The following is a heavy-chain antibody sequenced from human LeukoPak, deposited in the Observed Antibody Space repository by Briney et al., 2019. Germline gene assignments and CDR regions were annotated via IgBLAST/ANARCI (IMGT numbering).Heavy chain of an antibody. CDR2: IHYSGNA. D-gene: IGHD3-10*01. CDR3: ARSASGTNYKGCFDP. V-gene: IGHV4-31*03. J-gene: IGHJ5*02. CDR1: GGSISSGGYY. Sequence: SETLSLTCTVSGGSISSGGYYCTWVRQHPGKGLEWIGYIHYSGNAYYNPSLRSRLTISVDTSKNQFSLKLSSVTAADTAVYYCARSASGTNYKGCFDPWGQGTLVTVSS.